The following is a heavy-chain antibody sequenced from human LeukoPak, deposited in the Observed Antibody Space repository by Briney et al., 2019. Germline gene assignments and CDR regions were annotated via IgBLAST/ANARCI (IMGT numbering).Heavy chain of an antibody. D-gene: IGHD3-10*01. CDR1: GGSISSYY. V-gene: IGHV4-59*01. CDR2: IYYSGST. J-gene: IGHJ4*02. Sequence: SETLSLTCTVSGGSISSYYWSWIRQPPGKGLEWIGYIYYSGSTNYNPSLKSRVTISVDASKNQFSLKLSSVTAADTAVYYCARGQYYYGSGSYDYWGQGTLVTVSS. CDR3: ARGQYYYGSGSYDY.